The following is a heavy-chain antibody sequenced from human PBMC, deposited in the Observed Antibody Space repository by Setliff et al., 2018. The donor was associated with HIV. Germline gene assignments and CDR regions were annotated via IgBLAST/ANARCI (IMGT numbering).Heavy chain of an antibody. D-gene: IGHD3-22*01. J-gene: IGHJ3*01. CDR1: EYTFTNYW. CDR2: IHPRDFDI. Sequence: GESLKISCKASEYTFTNYWTAWVRQMPGKGLEWMGIIHPRDFDIKYSQSFQGQVTISADKSLSTAYLQWNSLKASDTALYYCARLDSSGYYRSFDVWGQGTMVTVSS. V-gene: IGHV5-51*01. CDR3: ARLDSSGYYRSFDV.